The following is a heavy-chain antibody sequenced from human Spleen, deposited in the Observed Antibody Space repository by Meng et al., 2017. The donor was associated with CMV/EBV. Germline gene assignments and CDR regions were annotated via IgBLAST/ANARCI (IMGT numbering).Heavy chain of an antibody. V-gene: IGHV3-30*04. J-gene: IGHJ5*02. CDR1: GFTFSDYA. D-gene: IGHD2-8*01. Sequence: RLSCAASGFTFSDYAMHWVRQAPGKGLEWVAGISYDGYSKFHADALRGRFTISRDNFKNTMSLQMNSLRAEDTAVYYCAKDQWGFDPWGQGTLVTVSS. CDR2: ISYDGYSK. CDR3: AKDQWGFDP.